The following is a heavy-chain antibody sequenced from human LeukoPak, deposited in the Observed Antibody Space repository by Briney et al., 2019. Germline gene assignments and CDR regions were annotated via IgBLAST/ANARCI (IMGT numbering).Heavy chain of an antibody. CDR3: ARRRGWYWFDP. J-gene: IGHJ5*02. D-gene: IGHD6-19*01. V-gene: IGHV4-34*01. CDR1: GGSFSGYY. Sequence: SETLSLTCAVYGGSFSGYYWSWIRQPPGKGLEWIGEINHSGSTNYNPSLKSRVTISVDTSKNQFSLKLSSVTAADTAVYYCARRRGWYWFDPRGQGTLVTVSS. CDR2: INHSGST.